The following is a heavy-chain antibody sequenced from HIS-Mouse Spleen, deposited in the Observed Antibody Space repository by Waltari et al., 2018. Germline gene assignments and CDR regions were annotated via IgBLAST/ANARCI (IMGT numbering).Heavy chain of an antibody. Sequence: QVQLVQSGAEVKKPGASVKVSCKAPGYTFTSSGISLVRQARGQGLEWKGWIRAYNGNTNYAQKLQGRVTMTTDTSTSTAYMELRSLRSDDTAVYYCARVGYSSSSLDYWGQGTLVTVSS. CDR3: ARVGYSSSSLDY. CDR2: IRAYNGNT. D-gene: IGHD6-6*01. V-gene: IGHV1-18*01. J-gene: IGHJ4*02. CDR1: GYTFTSSG.